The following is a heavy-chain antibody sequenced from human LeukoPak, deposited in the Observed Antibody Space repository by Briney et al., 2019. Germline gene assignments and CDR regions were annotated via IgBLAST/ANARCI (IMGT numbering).Heavy chain of an antibody. V-gene: IGHV1-8*01. J-gene: IGHJ4*02. CDR3: ARGMWYSSGWYDY. D-gene: IGHD6-19*01. CDR2: MNPNSGNT. Sequence: GASVKVSCKASGYTFTSYDINWVRQATGQGLEWMGWMNPNSGNTGYAQKFQGRVTMTRDTSISTAYMELSRLRSDDTAVYYCARGMWYSSGWYDYWGQGTLVTVSS. CDR1: GYTFTSYD.